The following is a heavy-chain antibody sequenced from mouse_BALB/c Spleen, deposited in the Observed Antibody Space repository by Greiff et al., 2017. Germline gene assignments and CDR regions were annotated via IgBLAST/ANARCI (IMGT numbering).Heavy chain of an antibody. CDR3: ARPLYDYDDAMDY. J-gene: IGHJ4*01. CDR2: ISSGGSYT. CDR1: GFTFSSYG. Sequence: EVQGVESGGDLVKPGGSLKLSCAASGFTFSSYGMSWVRQTPDKRLEWVATISSGGSYTYYPDSVKGRFTISRDNAKNTLYLQMSSLKSEDTAMYYCARPLYDYDDAMDYWGQGTSVTVSS. D-gene: IGHD2-4*01. V-gene: IGHV5-6*01.